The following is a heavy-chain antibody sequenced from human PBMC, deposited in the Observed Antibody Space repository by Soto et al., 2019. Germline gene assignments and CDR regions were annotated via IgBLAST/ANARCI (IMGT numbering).Heavy chain of an antibody. V-gene: IGHV3-21*01. J-gene: IGHJ5*02. CDR1: GFTFRSFT. D-gene: IGHD6-13*01. CDR3: TRDASRDSSARGWFDP. CDR2: ISSNSAYI. Sequence: GSLRLSCAASGFTFRSFTMNWVRQAPGKGLEWVSTISSNSAYIYCTDALRGRFTISRDNAKNSLHLQMNSLRAEDTAVYYCTRDASRDSSARGWFDPWGPGTLVTVSS.